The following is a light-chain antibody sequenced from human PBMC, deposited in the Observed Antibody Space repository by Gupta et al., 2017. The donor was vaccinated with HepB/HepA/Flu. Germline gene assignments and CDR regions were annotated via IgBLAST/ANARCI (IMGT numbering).Light chain of an antibody. J-gene: IGLJ3*02. CDR1: NIGSKS. CDR2: YDS. Sequence: SYVLTQPPSVSVAPGKTARITCGGNNIGSKSVHWYQQKPGQAPVLVIYYDSDRPSGIPERFSGSNSGNTATLTISRVEAGDEADYYCQVWDSSSDNRWVFGGGTKLTVL. V-gene: IGLV3-21*04. CDR3: QVWDSSSDNRWV.